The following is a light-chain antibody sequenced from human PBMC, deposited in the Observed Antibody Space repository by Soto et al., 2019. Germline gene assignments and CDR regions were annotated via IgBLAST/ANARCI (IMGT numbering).Light chain of an antibody. V-gene: IGLV2-14*01. J-gene: IGLJ1*01. CDR3: SSYTRSNTLEV. Sequence: QSALTQPASVSGSPGQSITISCTGTTSDVDIVSWYQQHPGKAPKLMIYEVTNRPSGVSNRFSGSKSANTASLTISGLQAEDEADYYCSSYTRSNTLEVFGTGTKVTVL. CDR1: TSDVDI. CDR2: EVT.